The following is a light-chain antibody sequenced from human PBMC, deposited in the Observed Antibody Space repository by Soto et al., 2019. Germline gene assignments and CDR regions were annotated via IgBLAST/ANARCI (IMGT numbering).Light chain of an antibody. CDR1: QSVSSSY. Sequence: EIVLTQSPGTLSLSPGERATLSCRASQSVSSSYLAWYQQKPGQAPRLLIYGASSRATGIPDRFSGSGSGTDFTLTISRLEPEDFATYYCQHSYSTLWTFGQGTKVEIK. CDR3: QHSYSTLWT. V-gene: IGKV3-20*01. CDR2: GAS. J-gene: IGKJ1*01.